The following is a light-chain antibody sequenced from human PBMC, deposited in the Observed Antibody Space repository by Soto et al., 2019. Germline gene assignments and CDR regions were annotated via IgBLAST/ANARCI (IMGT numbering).Light chain of an antibody. J-gene: IGLJ2*01. CDR1: SGHSSYA. CDR3: QTWGTGIHVV. Sequence: QSVLTQSPSASASLGASVKLTCTLSSGHSSYAIAWHQQQPEKGPRYLMKLDSDGSHTKGDAIPDRFSGSSSGAERFLTIARLPYEDEDDYYCQTWGTGIHVVFGGGTQLTVL. V-gene: IGLV4-69*01. CDR2: LDSDGSH.